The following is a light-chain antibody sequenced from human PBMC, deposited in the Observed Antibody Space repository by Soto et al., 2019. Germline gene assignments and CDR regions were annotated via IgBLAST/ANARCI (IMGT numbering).Light chain of an antibody. CDR1: STDFVSYNR. J-gene: IGLJ1*01. CDR2: EAS. Sequence: QSVLTQPPSVSGSPGQSVTISCTGTSTDFVSYNRVSWYQQPPGTAPKLIIYEASNRPSGVPDRFSGSKSGNTASLTISGLQAADEADYYCCSYADGSIYFFGTGTKV. CDR3: CSYADGSIYF. V-gene: IGLV2-18*02.